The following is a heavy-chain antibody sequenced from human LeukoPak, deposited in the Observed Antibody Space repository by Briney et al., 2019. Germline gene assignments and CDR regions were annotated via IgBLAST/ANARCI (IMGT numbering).Heavy chain of an antibody. CDR2: ITPIFGTA. Sequence: SVKVSCKASGYTFTGYYMHWVRQAPGQGFEWMGGITPIFGTANFAQKFQGRVSITADGSTSTAFMELSSLRSEDTAVYYCAREWGLESSGYYYAYWGQGTLVTVSS. J-gene: IGHJ4*02. V-gene: IGHV1-69*13. CDR3: AREWGLESSGYYYAY. CDR1: GYTFTGYY. D-gene: IGHD3-22*01.